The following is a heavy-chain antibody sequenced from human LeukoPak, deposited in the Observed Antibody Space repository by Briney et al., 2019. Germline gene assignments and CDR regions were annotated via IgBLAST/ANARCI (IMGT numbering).Heavy chain of an antibody. Sequence: GGSLRLSCAASGFTVSSNYMSWVRHAPGKGLELVSVIYSGGSTYYADSVKGRFTISRDNSKNTLYLQMNSLRAEDTAVYYCARSLAAAGPYYYYYYMDVWAKGPRSPSP. CDR3: ARSLAAAGPYYYYYYMDV. CDR1: GFTVSSNY. J-gene: IGHJ6*03. D-gene: IGHD6-13*01. CDR2: IYSGGST. V-gene: IGHV3-53*01.